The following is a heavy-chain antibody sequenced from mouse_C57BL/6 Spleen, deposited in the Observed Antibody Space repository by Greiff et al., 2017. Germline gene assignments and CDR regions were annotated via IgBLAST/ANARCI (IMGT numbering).Heavy chain of an antibody. CDR2: IYPGSGST. V-gene: IGHV1-55*01. J-gene: IGHJ3*01. Sequence: FQLQQPGAELVRPGSSVKLSCKASGYTFTSYWMHWVKQRPGQGLEWIGDIYPGSGSTNYNEKFKSKATLTVDTSSSTAYMQLSSLTSEDSAVYYCARGGYYYGSSPRWFAYWGQGTLVTVSA. D-gene: IGHD1-1*01. CDR1: GYTFTSYW. CDR3: ARGGYYYGSSPRWFAY.